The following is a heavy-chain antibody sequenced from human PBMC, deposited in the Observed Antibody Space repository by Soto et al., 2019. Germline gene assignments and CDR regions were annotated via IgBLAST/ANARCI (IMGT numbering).Heavy chain of an antibody. D-gene: IGHD1-26*01. V-gene: IGHV3-23*01. CDR1: GVTFSSYA. Sequence: GGSLRLSCTASGVTFSSYAMSWVRQAPGKGLEWVSAISGSGGSTYYADSVKGRFTISRDNSKNTLYLQMNSLRAEDTAVYYCAKDGATVVEWEYYYYYYGMDVWGQGTTVTVSS. CDR3: AKDGATVVEWEYYYYYYGMDV. CDR2: ISGSGGST. J-gene: IGHJ6*02.